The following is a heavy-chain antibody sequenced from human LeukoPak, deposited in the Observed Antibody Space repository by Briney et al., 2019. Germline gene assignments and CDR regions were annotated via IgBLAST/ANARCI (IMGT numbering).Heavy chain of an antibody. Sequence: PGRSLRLSCAASGFTVSSNYMSWVRQAPGKWLEWVSVIYSGGGTYYADSVKGRFTISRDNSKNTVYLQMNSLRAEDTAVYYCARASFWFDYSGYYFDFWGQGTLVTVSS. V-gene: IGHV3-66*01. CDR2: IYSGGGT. J-gene: IGHJ4*02. CDR3: ARASFWFDYSGYYFDF. CDR1: GFTVSSNY. D-gene: IGHD2-15*01.